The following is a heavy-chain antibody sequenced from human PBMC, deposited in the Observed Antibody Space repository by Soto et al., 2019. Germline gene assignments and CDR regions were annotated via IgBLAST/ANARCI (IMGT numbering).Heavy chain of an antibody. Sequence: ETLSLTCAVYGGSFSGYYWSWIRQAPGKGLEWVSSISSSSYIYYADSVKGRFTISRDNAKNSLYLQMNSLRAEDTAVYYCARDYYDSSGYLAAFDIWGQGTMVTVSS. CDR3: ARDYYDSSGYLAAFDI. CDR1: GGSFSGYY. CDR2: ISSSSYI. J-gene: IGHJ3*02. V-gene: IGHV3-21*01. D-gene: IGHD3-22*01.